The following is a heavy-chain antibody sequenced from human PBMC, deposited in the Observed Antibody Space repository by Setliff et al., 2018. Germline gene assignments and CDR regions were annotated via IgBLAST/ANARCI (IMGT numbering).Heavy chain of an antibody. Sequence: SETLSLTCTVSGGSISSYYWSWIRHPPGKGLEWIGYNYYSGSTNYNPSLKSRVNISVDTSKNQFSLKLSSVTAADTAVYYCAREDQLRNWFDPWGQGTLVTVSS. CDR1: GGSISSYY. J-gene: IGHJ5*02. D-gene: IGHD1-7*01. V-gene: IGHV4-59*12. CDR2: NYYSGST. CDR3: AREDQLRNWFDP.